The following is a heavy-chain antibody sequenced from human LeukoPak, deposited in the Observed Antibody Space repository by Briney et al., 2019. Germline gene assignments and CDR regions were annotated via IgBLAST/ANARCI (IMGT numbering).Heavy chain of an antibody. Sequence: GGSLRLSCAASGFTFSSYSMNWVRQAPGKGLEWVSFISTSSSYIHNADSVKGRFTISRDNAENSLYLQMNSLRAEDTAVYYCARAAIAAARIYYYMDVWGRGTTVTVSS. CDR3: ARAAIAAARIYYYMDV. J-gene: IGHJ6*03. CDR1: GFTFSSYS. CDR2: ISTSSSYI. D-gene: IGHD6-13*01. V-gene: IGHV3-21*01.